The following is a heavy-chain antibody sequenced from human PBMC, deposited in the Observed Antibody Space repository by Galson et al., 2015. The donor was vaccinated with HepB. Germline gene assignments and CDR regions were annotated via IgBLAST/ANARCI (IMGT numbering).Heavy chain of an antibody. V-gene: IGHV3-30*18. Sequence: SLRLSCAASGFTFSSYGMHWVRQAPGKGLEWVAVISYDGSNKYYADSVKGRFTISRDNSKNTLYLQMNSLRAEDTAVYYCAKDADYSNYLARDYYYYGMDVWGQGTTVTVSS. D-gene: IGHD4-11*01. J-gene: IGHJ6*02. CDR3: AKDADYSNYLARDYYYYGMDV. CDR2: ISYDGSNK. CDR1: GFTFSSYG.